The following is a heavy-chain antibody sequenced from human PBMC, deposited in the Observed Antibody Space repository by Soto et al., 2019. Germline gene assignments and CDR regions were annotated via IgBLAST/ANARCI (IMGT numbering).Heavy chain of an antibody. CDR2: IYYSGST. D-gene: IGHD3-3*01. CDR3: ARDILSDDFWSGYQEVNYYYGMDV. V-gene: IGHV4-61*01. J-gene: IGHJ6*02. CDR1: GGSVSSGSYY. Sequence: KPSETLSLTCTVSGGSVSSGSYYWSWIRQPPGKGLEWIGYIYYSGSTNYNPSLKSRVTISVDTSKNQFSLKLSSVTAADTAVYYCARDILSDDFWSGYQEVNYYYGMDVWGQGTTVTVSS.